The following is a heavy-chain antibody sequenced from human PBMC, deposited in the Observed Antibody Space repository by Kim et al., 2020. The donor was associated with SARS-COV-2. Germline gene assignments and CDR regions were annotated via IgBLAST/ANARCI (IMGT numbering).Heavy chain of an antibody. D-gene: IGHD3-22*01. CDR3: ARASLTMIVVVGAFDI. CDR1: GGSISSGGYY. CDR2: IYYSGST. Sequence: SETLSLTCTVSGGSISSGGYYWSWIRQNPGKGLEWIGYIYYSGSTYYNPSLKSRVTISVDTSKNQFSLKLSSVTAADTAVYYCARASLTMIVVVGAFDIWGQGTMVTVSS. V-gene: IGHV4-31*03. J-gene: IGHJ3*02.